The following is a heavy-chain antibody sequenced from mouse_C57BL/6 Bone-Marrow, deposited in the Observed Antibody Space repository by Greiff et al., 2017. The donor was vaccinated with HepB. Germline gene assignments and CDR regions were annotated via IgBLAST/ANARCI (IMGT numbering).Heavy chain of an antibody. CDR1: GFNIKDDY. CDR3: TRQLRLDY. CDR2: IDPENGDT. V-gene: IGHV14-4*01. Sequence: VQLQQSGAELVRPGASVKLSCTASGFNIKDDYMHWVKQRPEQGLEWIGWIDPENGDTEYASKFQGKATITADTSSNTAYLQLSSLTSEDTAVYYCTRQLRLDYWGQGTTLTVSS. J-gene: IGHJ2*01. D-gene: IGHD3-2*02.